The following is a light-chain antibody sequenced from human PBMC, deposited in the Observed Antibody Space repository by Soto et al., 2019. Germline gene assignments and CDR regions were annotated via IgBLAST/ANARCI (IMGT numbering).Light chain of an antibody. V-gene: IGKV2-28*01. CDR2: LGS. Sequence: DIVSTQSPLSLPVTPGEPASISCISSQILLHSNGYNYLDWYLQKPGQSPQLLIYLGSNRASGVPDRFSGSGSGTDFTLKISRVEAEDVGVYYCMQPLQSWTFGQGTKVDIK. J-gene: IGKJ1*01. CDR1: QILLHSNGYNY. CDR3: MQPLQSWT.